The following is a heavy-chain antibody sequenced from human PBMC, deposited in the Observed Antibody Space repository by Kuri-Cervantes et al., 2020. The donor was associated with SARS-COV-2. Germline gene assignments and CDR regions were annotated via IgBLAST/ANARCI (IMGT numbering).Heavy chain of an antibody. Sequence: LSLTCAASGFTFSSYGMHWVRQAPGKGLEWVAVIWYDGSNKYYADSVKGRFTISRDNSKNTLYLQMNSLRAEDTAVYYCAREGLVGATGVDYWGQGTLVTVSS. J-gene: IGHJ4*02. D-gene: IGHD1-26*01. V-gene: IGHV3-33*01. CDR1: GFTFSSYG. CDR2: IWYDGSNK. CDR3: AREGLVGATGVDY.